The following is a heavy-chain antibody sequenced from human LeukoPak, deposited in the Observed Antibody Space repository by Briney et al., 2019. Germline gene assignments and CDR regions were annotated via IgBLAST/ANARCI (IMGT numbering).Heavy chain of an antibody. D-gene: IGHD6-6*01. J-gene: IGHJ6*03. CDR2: ISAYNGNT. V-gene: IGHV1-18*01. CDR3: ARTQIAARRGYYYMDV. Sequence: ASVKVSCKASGYTFTSYGISWVRQAPGQGLEWMGWISAYNGNTNYAQKLQGRVTITADESTSTAYMELSSLRSEDTAVYYCARTQIAARRGYYYMDVWGKGTTVTVSS. CDR1: GYTFTSYG.